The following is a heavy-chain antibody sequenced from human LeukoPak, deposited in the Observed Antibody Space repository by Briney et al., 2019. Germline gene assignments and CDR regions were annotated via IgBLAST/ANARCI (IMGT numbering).Heavy chain of an antibody. J-gene: IGHJ4*02. Sequence: GGSLRLSCVASEFTFSSFWMSGVRQAPGKGLECVAVISYDGSNKYYADSVKGRFTISRDNSKNTLYLQMNSLRAEDTAVYYCAKIPAADPLGYWGQGTLVTVSS. CDR1: EFTFSSFW. CDR3: AKIPAADPLGY. D-gene: IGHD2-2*01. CDR2: ISYDGSNK. V-gene: IGHV3-30*18.